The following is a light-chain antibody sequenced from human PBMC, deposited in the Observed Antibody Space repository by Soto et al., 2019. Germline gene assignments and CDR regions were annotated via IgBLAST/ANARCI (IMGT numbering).Light chain of an antibody. Sequence: QSVLTQPHSVSGSPGQSVTISCTGTNSDVGRYNSVSWYQQLPGKAPKIIISAVRQRPSGVPDRFSGSKSGNTAFLTISGLQADDEADYFCFSYTANDNWVFGGGTKVTVL. CDR3: FSYTANDNWV. J-gene: IGLJ3*02. CDR2: AVR. V-gene: IGLV2-11*01. CDR1: NSDVGRYNS.